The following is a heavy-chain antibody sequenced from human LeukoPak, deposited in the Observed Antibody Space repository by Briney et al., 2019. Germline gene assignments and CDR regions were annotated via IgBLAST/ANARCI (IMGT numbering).Heavy chain of an antibody. Sequence: SVKVSCKASGGTFSSYAISWVRQAPGQGLEWMGGIIPIFGTANYAQKFQGRVTITTDESTSTVYMQLSSLRSEDTAVYYCAREDSSSEDYYYYGIDVWGQGTTVTVSS. J-gene: IGHJ6*02. D-gene: IGHD6-13*01. V-gene: IGHV1-69*05. CDR1: GGTFSSYA. CDR3: AREDSSSEDYYYYGIDV. CDR2: IIPIFGTA.